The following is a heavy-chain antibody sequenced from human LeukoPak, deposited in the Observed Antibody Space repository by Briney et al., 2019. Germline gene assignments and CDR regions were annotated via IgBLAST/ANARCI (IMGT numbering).Heavy chain of an antibody. CDR2: IKRQSDGGTT. V-gene: IGHV3-15*01. CDR3: TTVELWLGRALLY. D-gene: IGHD6-19*01. Sequence: GGSLRLSCAASGFTFSSYSMNWVRQAPGKGLEWVGRIKRQSDGGTTDYAAPVKGRFTISRDDSQNTLYLQMYSLKTEDTAVYYCTTVELWLGRALLYWGQGSLVTVSS. J-gene: IGHJ4*02. CDR1: GFTFSSYS.